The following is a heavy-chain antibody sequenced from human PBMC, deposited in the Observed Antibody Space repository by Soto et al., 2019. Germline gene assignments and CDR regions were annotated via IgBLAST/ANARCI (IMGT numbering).Heavy chain of an antibody. J-gene: IGHJ4*02. CDR3: ARETATVTTELDY. V-gene: IGHV4-31*03. CDR1: GGSISSGFYY. CDR2: IYYSGST. D-gene: IGHD4-17*01. Sequence: SETLSLTCTVSGGSISSGFYYWSWIRQHPGKGLKWIGYIYYSGSTYYNPSLKSRVTISVDTSKNQFSLKLSSVTAADTAVYYCARETATVTTELDYWGQGTLVTVSS.